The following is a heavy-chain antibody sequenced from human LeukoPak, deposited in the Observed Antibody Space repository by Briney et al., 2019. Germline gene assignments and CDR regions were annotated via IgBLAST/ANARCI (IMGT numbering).Heavy chain of an antibody. Sequence: GRSLRLSCAASGLTFSSYWMHWVRQAPGKGLVWVSRINSDGSSTSYADSVKGRFTISRDNAKNTLYLQMSSLRAEDTAVYYCARDRMVVAATTILDYWGQGTLVTVSS. J-gene: IGHJ4*02. CDR1: GLTFSSYW. CDR3: ARDRMVVAATTILDY. D-gene: IGHD2-15*01. CDR2: INSDGSST. V-gene: IGHV3-74*01.